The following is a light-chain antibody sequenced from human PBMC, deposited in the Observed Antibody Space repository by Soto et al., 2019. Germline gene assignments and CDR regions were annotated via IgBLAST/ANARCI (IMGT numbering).Light chain of an antibody. V-gene: IGKV1-9*01. CDR3: QQLNSYPQIT. J-gene: IGKJ5*01. Sequence: DIQMTQSPSTLSGSVGDRVTITCRASQTISSWLAWYQQKPGKAPKLLIYAASTLQSGVPSRFSGSGSGTEFTLTISSLQPEDFGTYYCQQLNSYPQITFGQGTRLE. CDR2: AAS. CDR1: QTISSW.